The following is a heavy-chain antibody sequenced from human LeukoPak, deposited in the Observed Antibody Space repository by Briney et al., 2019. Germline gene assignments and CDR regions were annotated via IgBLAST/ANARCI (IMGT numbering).Heavy chain of an antibody. CDR2: ADNSGNT. D-gene: IGHD3-9*01. CDR1: GASISSYH. Sequence: SGTLSLTCSVSGASISSYHWSWIRQPPGKGLEWMGYADNSGNTKYNPSLKSRVTISVDRPKNQFSLRLSSVTAADTAVYYCAREGLVIGYYYYGMDVWGQGTTVTVSS. J-gene: IGHJ6*02. CDR3: AREGLVIGYYYYGMDV. V-gene: IGHV4-59*01.